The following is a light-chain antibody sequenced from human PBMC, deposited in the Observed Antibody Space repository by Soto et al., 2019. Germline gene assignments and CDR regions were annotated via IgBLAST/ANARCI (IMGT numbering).Light chain of an antibody. CDR2: GAS. CDR3: QQYGTSLFT. Sequence: IVLTQSPGTLSLSPGVRATLSCGASQSVTNNFLAWYQQKPGQAPRLLIYGASSRATGGPHRFSGSGSGTDFTLTISRLEPGDFAVYYCQQYGTSLFTFGPGSKVDI. CDR1: QSVTNNF. J-gene: IGKJ3*01. V-gene: IGKV3-20*01.